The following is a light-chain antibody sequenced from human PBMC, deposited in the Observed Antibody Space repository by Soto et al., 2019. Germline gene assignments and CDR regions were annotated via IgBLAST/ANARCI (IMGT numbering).Light chain of an antibody. CDR1: SSDV. CDR3: CSNAGMT. CDR2: EDN. Sequence: QSVLTQPASVSGSPGQSIAISCTGTSSDVSWYQHHPGTAPKLIIYEDNKRPSGVSNRFSGSKSGNTASLTITGLQAEDEADYYCCSNAGMTFGGGTQLTVL. V-gene: IGLV2-23*01. J-gene: IGLJ2*01.